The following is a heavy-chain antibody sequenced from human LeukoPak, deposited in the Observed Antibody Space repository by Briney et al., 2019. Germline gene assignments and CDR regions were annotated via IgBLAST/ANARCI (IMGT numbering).Heavy chain of an antibody. D-gene: IGHD2-2*02. CDR3: ARVGGLGYCSTSSCYNGLVY. CDR1: GYTFTGYY. J-gene: IGHJ4*02. CDR2: INPNSGGT. Sequence: ASVKVSCKASGYTFTGYYMHWVRQAPGQGLEWMGWINPNSGGTNYAQKFQGWVTMTRDTSISTVYMELSRLRSDDTAVYYCARVGGLGYCSTSSCYNGLVYWGQGTLVTVSS. V-gene: IGHV1-2*04.